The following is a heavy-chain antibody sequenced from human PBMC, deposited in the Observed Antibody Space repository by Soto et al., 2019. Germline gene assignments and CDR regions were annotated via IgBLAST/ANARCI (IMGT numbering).Heavy chain of an antibody. V-gene: IGHV3-9*01. CDR1: GFTFDDYA. Sequence: GGSLRLYFAASGFTFDDYAMHWVRQAPGKGLEWVSGISWNSGSIGYADSVKGRFTISRDNAKNSLYLQMNSLRAEDTALYYCAKGTVAGFYYFDYWGQGTLVTVSS. CDR3: AKGTVAGFYYFDY. CDR2: ISWNSGSI. J-gene: IGHJ4*02. D-gene: IGHD6-19*01.